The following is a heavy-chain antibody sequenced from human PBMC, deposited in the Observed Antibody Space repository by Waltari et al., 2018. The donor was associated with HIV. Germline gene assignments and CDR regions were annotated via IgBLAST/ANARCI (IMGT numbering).Heavy chain of an antibody. CDR1: GFPFSDYW. Sequence: VQLVESGGGLVQPGGSLRLFCAASGFPFSDYWMCWVRQAPGKGLEWVANIKEDGSDKYYVESVKGRFTISRDNARNSVYLQLNSLRVEDTAVYYCAKYGGTSGTSFDSWGPGSLVTVSS. CDR3: AKYGGTSGTSFDS. CDR2: IKEDGSDK. D-gene: IGHD5-12*01. V-gene: IGHV3-7*01. J-gene: IGHJ4*02.